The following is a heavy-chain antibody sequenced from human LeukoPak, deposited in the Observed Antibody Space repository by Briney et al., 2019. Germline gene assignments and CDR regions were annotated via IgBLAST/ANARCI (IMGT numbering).Heavy chain of an antibody. V-gene: IGHV4-59*01. D-gene: IGHD6-19*01. CDR3: ARETSLAGFASGLGFNY. Sequence: PSETLSLTCTVSGASISGWHWSWIRQPPGKGLEWIGYVYGSGYTNYNPSLKSRVTMSIDTSKNHFSLKLTSVTAADTATYYCARETSLAGFASGLGFNYWGQGILVTVSS. CDR1: GASISGWH. CDR2: VYGSGYT. J-gene: IGHJ4*02.